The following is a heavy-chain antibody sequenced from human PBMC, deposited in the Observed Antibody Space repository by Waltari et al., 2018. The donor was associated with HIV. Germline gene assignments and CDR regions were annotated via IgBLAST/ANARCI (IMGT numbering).Heavy chain of an antibody. D-gene: IGHD6-13*01. J-gene: IGHJ1*01. CDR2: ISRDGYT. Sequence: QVQLQESGPRLVKPSQTLSLTCAVHAASFSYRNRWNWVRQSPGKGLEWIGEISRDGYTNYSPSLKSRVTMSVDKSNNQFSLKLNSVTAADTAVYFCARGAEEHLVQKYFQHWGQGTLVSVSS. V-gene: IGHV4-4*02. CDR3: ARGAEEHLVQKYFQH. CDR1: AASFSYRNR.